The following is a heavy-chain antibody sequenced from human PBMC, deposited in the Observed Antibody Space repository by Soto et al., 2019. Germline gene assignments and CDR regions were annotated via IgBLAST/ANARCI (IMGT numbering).Heavy chain of an antibody. Sequence: PGGSQRLSCAASGFTFSSYGMHWVRQAPGKGLEWVAVISYDGSNKYYADSVKGRFTISRDNSKNTLYLQMNSLRAEDTAVYYCAKEISPLPAALGVYYGMDVWGQGTTVTVSS. V-gene: IGHV3-30*18. CDR2: ISYDGSNK. J-gene: IGHJ6*02. CDR1: GFTFSSYG. CDR3: AKEISPLPAALGVYYGMDV. D-gene: IGHD3-16*01.